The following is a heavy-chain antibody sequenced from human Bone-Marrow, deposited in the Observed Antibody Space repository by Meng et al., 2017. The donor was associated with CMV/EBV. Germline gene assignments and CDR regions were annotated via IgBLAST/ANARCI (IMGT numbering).Heavy chain of an antibody. CDR2: ISDNGGST. CDR3: AKGGSSAYVRGAWFDP. Sequence: LTFSSYAISWIRRTPGEGLEWVSAISDNGGSTCYADTVKGQFTISRDNSKNTLYLQMNSLRAEDTAVYYCAKGGSSAYVRGAWFDPWGQGTLVTVSS. V-gene: IGHV3-23*01. D-gene: IGHD6-25*01. CDR1: LTFSSYA. J-gene: IGHJ5*02.